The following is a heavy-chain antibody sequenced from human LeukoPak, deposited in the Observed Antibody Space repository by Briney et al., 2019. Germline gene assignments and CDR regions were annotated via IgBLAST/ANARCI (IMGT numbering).Heavy chain of an antibody. CDR1: GGSISSYY. CDR3: ARALRRPVAGAFDI. CDR2: IYYSGST. J-gene: IGHJ3*02. V-gene: IGHV4-59*12. Sequence: TLSLTCTVSGGSISSYYWSWIRQPPGKGLEWIGYIYYSGSTNYNPSLKSRVTISVDTSKNQFSLQLNSVTPEDTAVYYCARALRRPVAGAFDIWGQGTMVTVSS. D-gene: IGHD6-19*01.